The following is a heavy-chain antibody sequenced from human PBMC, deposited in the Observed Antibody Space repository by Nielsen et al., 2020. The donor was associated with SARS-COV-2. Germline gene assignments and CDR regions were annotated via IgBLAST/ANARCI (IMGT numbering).Heavy chain of an antibody. CDR2: IGTAGDT. CDR1: GFTFSSYD. Sequence: GESLKISCAASGFTFSSYDMHWVRQATGKGLEWVSAIGTAGDTYYPGSVKGRFTISRENAKNTLYLQMNNVRAGDTAVYYCVREIREVEFTSHYYYGLDVWGQGTTVTVSS. J-gene: IGHJ6*02. D-gene: IGHD1-1*01. CDR3: VREIREVEFTSHYYYGLDV. V-gene: IGHV3-13*04.